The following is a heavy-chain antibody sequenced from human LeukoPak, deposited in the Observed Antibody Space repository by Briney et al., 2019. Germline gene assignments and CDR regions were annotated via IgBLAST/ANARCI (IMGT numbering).Heavy chain of an antibody. V-gene: IGHV3-9*03. CDR1: GFTFHDYA. J-gene: IGHJ4*02. CDR2: ISWNSGSI. Sequence: PGRSLRLSCAASGFTFHDYAMHWVRQAPGKGLEWVSGISWNSGSIGYADSVKGRFTISRDNAKNSLYLQMNSLRAEDMALYYCAKGSGGYKYGHPDYWGQGTLVTVSS. D-gene: IGHD5-18*01. CDR3: AKGSGGYKYGHPDY.